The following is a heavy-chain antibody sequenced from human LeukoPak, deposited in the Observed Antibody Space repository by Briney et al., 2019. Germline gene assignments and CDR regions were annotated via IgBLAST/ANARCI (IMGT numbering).Heavy chain of an antibody. CDR1: GGSVSSGSYY. CDR3: ATEGTYSSGWYDY. CDR2: AHHRGST. V-gene: IGHV4-61*01. D-gene: IGHD6-19*01. J-gene: IGHJ4*02. Sequence: SSETLSLTCTVSGGSVSSGSYYWGWIRQPPGQGLEWIGYAHHRGSTNYNPSLKSRVTISVDTSKNQFSLKLNSVTAADTAVYYCATEGTYSSGWYDYWGQGTLVTVSS.